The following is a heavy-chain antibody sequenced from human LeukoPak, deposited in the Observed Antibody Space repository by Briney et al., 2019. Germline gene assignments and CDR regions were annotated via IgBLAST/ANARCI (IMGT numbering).Heavy chain of an antibody. J-gene: IGHJ4*02. CDR2: ISYDGSNK. D-gene: IGHD3-9*01. Sequence: GGSLRLSCAASGFTFSSYAMHWVRQAPGKGLEWVAVISYDGSNKYYADSVKGRFTISRDNSKNTLYLQMDSLRSDDTAVYYCARAVHHYDILTGYFDYWGQGTLVTVSS. CDR3: ARAVHHYDILTGYFDY. CDR1: GFTFSSYA. V-gene: IGHV3-30*04.